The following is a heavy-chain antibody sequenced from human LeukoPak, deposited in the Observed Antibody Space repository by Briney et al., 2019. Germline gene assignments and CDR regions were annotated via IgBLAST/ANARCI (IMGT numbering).Heavy chain of an antibody. CDR3: ARGADYYDSASFYVGEYFYYGLDV. Sequence: ASVRVSCKAAGGTFSSNSISWVRQAPGRGLEWMGGVLPIFGTPDYSQKSQGRVTIDADASTSTAYMELSSLRSEYTAVYCFARGADYYDSASFYVGEYFYYGLDVWGQGTTVTVSS. V-gene: IGHV1-69*13. D-gene: IGHD3-10*01. J-gene: IGHJ6*02. CDR1: GGTFSSNS. CDR2: VLPIFGTP.